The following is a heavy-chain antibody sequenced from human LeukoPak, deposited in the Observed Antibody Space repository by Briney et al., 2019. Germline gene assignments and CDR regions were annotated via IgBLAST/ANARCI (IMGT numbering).Heavy chain of an antibody. J-gene: IGHJ4*02. CDR2: IKSKKFGETT. CDR1: GITFSMYG. Sequence: AGGSLRLSCAASGITFSMYGMHWVRQTPGKGLEWVGRIKSKKFGETTDYAAPVKGRFTISRDDSKNMLYLQMNSLKTEDTAVFYCTASDTPGVDYWGQGTLLTVSS. V-gene: IGHV3-15*01. D-gene: IGHD5-18*01. CDR3: TASDTPGVDY.